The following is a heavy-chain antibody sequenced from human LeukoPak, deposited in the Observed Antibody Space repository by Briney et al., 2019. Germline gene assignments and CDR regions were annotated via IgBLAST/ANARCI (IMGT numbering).Heavy chain of an antibody. V-gene: IGHV1-69*04. D-gene: IGHD5-12*01. CDR1: GGSFSNYA. CDR2: IIPILGIA. J-gene: IGHJ4*02. CDR3: ATGEVATPFDY. Sequence: SVTVSCKASGGSFSNYALNWVRQAPGQGLEWMGRIIPILGIAHYAQKFQGRVTITADKSTRTAYMELSSLRSEDTAVYYCATGEVATPFDYWGQGTLVTVSS.